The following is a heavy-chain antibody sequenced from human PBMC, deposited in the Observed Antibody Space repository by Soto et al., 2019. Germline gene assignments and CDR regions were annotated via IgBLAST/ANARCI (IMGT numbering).Heavy chain of an antibody. CDR3: ARMGNDFWSGYYTPYYYYYMDV. J-gene: IGHJ6*03. CDR2: INPSGGST. V-gene: IGHV1-46*01. Sequence: KGPPASVQVSCKASGYTFTSYYMHWVRQAPGQGLEWMGIINPSGGSTSYAQKFQGRVTMTRNTSISTAYMELSSLRSEDTAVYYCARMGNDFWSGYYTPYYYYYMDVWGKGTTVTVSS. D-gene: IGHD3-3*01. CDR1: GYTFTSYY.